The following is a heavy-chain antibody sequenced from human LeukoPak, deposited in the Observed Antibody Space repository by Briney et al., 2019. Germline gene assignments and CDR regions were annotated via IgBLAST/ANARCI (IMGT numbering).Heavy chain of an antibody. Sequence: PGGSLRLSCAASGFTSSSYAMHWVRQAPGKGLEWVAVISYDGSNKYYADSVKGRFTISRDNSKNTLYLQMNSLRAEDTAVYYCTTGIQLWLRFLGNYFDYWGQGTLVTVSS. CDR2: ISYDGSNK. J-gene: IGHJ4*02. CDR1: GFTSSSYA. CDR3: TTGIQLWLRFLGNYFDY. V-gene: IGHV3-30*04. D-gene: IGHD5-18*01.